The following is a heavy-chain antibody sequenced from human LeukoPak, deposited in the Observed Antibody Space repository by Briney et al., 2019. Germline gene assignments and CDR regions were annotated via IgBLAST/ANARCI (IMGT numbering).Heavy chain of an antibody. Sequence: SETLSLTCSASGGSITSDNSYWNWIRQPPGKGLEWIGTIHDNGKTYNSASLKSRVPISSATSNNRCTLQLSAVTPPERAAYKCARRMGGYCISTSCYEGIDYWGKGTLVPVSS. D-gene: IGHD2-2*01. CDR3: ARRMGGYCISTSCYEGIDY. CDR1: GGSITSDNSY. CDR2: IHDNGKT. V-gene: IGHV4-39*01. J-gene: IGHJ4*02.